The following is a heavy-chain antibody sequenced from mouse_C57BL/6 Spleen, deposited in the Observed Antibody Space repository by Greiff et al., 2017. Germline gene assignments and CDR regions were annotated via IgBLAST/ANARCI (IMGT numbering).Heavy chain of an antibody. J-gene: IGHJ2*01. D-gene: IGHD1-1*01. CDR1: GYTFTSYW. V-gene: IGHV1-52*01. CDR2: IDPSDSET. CDR3: ARGTTGDY. Sequence: QVQLQQPGAEPVRPGSSVKLSCKASGYTFTSYWLHWVKQRPIQGLEWIGNIDPSDSETHYNQKFKDKATLTVDKSSSTAYMQLSSLTSEDSAVYYCARGTTGDYWGQVTTLTVSS.